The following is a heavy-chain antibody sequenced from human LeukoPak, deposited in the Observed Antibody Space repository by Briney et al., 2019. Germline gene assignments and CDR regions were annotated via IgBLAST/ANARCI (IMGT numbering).Heavy chain of an antibody. D-gene: IGHD3-22*01. V-gene: IGHV3-7*03. CDR1: GLTFSRHW. J-gene: IGHJ4*02. Sequence: GGSLRLSCAASGLTFSRHWMTWVRQAPGKGLEWVANIKHDGSEKNYVDSVKGRFTISRDNAKNSLYLQMNSLRAEDTAVYYCATPLDYYDRSDSHQGGDWGQGTLVTVSS. CDR2: IKHDGSEK. CDR3: ATPLDYYDRSDSHQGGD.